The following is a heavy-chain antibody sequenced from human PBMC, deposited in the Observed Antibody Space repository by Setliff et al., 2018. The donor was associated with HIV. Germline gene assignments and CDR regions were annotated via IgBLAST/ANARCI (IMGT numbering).Heavy chain of an antibody. V-gene: IGHV1-3*01. CDR1: GYTFIRYA. J-gene: IGHJ5*02. CDR2: INAGNGDT. D-gene: IGHD3-3*01. Sequence: ASVKVSCKASGYTFIRYAVHWVRQAPGQRLEWMGWINAGNGDTKYSQKFQGRVTITRDTSASIVYMELSSLRSEDTAVYFCARDPRASLERLSGGVGWLDPWGQGTLVTVSS. CDR3: ARDPRASLERLSGGVGWLDP.